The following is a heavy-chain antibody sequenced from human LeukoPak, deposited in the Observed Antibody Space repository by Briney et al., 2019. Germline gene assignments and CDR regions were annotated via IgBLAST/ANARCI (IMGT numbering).Heavy chain of an antibody. V-gene: IGHV5-51*01. CDR3: ARSAEDDFWSGYYAVRTHFDY. D-gene: IGHD3-3*01. CDR2: IYPGDSDT. J-gene: IGHJ4*02. Sequence: GESLKISCKGSGYSITSYWIGWVRQMPGKGLEWMGIIYPGDSDTRYSPSFQGQVTISADKSISTAYLQWSSLKASDTAMYYCARSAEDDFWSGYYAVRTHFDYWGQGTLVTVSS. CDR1: GYSITSYW.